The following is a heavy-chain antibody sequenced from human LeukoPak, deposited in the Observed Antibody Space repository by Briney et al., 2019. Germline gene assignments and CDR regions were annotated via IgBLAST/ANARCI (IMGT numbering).Heavy chain of an antibody. D-gene: IGHD6-6*01. CDR1: GFTFSSYT. J-gene: IGHJ4*02. CDR3: ARARPGSRSFDY. CDR2: ISSSSSYI. V-gene: IGHV3-21*01. Sequence: KPGGSLTLSCAASGFTFSSYTMNWVRQAPGKGLEWVSSISSSSSYIYYAESVKGRFTISRDNAKNSLYLQMNSLRAEDTAVYYCARARPGSRSFDYWGQGTLVTVSS.